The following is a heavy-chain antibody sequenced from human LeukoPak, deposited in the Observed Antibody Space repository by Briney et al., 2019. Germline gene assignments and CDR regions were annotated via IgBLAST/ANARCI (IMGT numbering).Heavy chain of an antibody. J-gene: IGHJ3*02. Sequence: PGGSLRLSCAASGFTFSSNWMTWVRQAPGKGLEWVANIKQDGSEKQYVDSVKGRFTISRDNAKNSLYLQMNSLRAEDTAVYYCARDPFNTGGYAAFDIWGQGTMVTVSS. CDR1: GFTFSSNW. D-gene: IGHD2-8*02. V-gene: IGHV3-7*01. CDR2: IKQDGSEK. CDR3: ARDPFNTGGYAAFDI.